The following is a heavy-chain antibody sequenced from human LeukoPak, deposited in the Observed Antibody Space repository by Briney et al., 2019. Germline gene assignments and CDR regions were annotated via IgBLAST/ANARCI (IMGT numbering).Heavy chain of an antibody. D-gene: IGHD1-26*01. CDR2: IKSKTDGGTK. CDR1: GFTFSYAW. J-gene: IGHJ4*02. V-gene: IGHV3-15*01. Sequence: GGSLRLSYAASGFTFSYAWMSCVPPAPGKGRECGGRIKSKTDGGTKDYAAPVKGRFNISRDDSKDTLYLQMNSLRTEDTAVYYCATDQRWELPLNYWGQGTLVTVSS. CDR3: ATDQRWELPLNY.